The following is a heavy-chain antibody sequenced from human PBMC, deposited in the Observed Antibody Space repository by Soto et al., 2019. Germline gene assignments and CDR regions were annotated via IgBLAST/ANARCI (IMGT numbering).Heavy chain of an antibody. V-gene: IGHV4-31*03. CDR2: IYYSGST. CDR3: ARSQHYDFWRTEGSVSFDY. Sequence: SETLSLTCTVSGGSISSGGYYWSWIRQHPGKGLEWIGYIYYSGSTYYNPSLKSRVTISVDTSKNQFSLKLSSVTAADTAVYYCARSQHYDFWRTEGSVSFDYWGQGTLVTVSS. J-gene: IGHJ4*02. D-gene: IGHD3-3*01. CDR1: GGSISSGGYY.